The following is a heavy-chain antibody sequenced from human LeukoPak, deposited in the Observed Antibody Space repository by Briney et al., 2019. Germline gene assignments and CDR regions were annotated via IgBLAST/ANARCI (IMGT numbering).Heavy chain of an antibody. CDR1: GGSISSGGYY. J-gene: IGHJ6*04. V-gene: IGHV4-31*03. Sequence: PSETLSLTCTVSGGSISSGGYYWGWIRQHPGKGLEWIGYIYYSGSTYYNPSLKSRVTISVDTSKNQFSLKLSSVTAADTAVYYCAGDRVVPAAMRYYYYGMDVWGKGTTVTVSS. D-gene: IGHD2-2*01. CDR2: IYYSGST. CDR3: AGDRVVPAAMRYYYYGMDV.